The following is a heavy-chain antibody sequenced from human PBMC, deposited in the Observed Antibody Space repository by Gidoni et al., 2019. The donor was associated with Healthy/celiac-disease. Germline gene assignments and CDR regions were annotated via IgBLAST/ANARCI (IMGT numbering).Heavy chain of an antibody. V-gene: IGHV4-34*01. Sequence: QVQLQQWGAGLLKPSETLSLTCAVYGGSFSGYYWSWIRQPPGKGLEWIGEINHSGSTNYNPSLKSRVTISVDTSKNQFSLKLSSVTAADTAVYYCARVPVFDYWGQGTLVTVSS. J-gene: IGHJ4*02. D-gene: IGHD1-1*01. CDR1: GGSFSGYY. CDR3: ARVPVFDY. CDR2: INHSGST.